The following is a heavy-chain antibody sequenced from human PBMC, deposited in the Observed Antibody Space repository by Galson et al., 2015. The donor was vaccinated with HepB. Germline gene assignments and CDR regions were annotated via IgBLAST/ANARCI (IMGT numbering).Heavy chain of an antibody. CDR1: GFIFKNHA. Sequence: SLRLSCATSGFIFKNHAMTWVRQAPGKGLEWASSISGSGAFTYYADSVKGRFTISRDNSKNMVHLQMNSLRAEDTAFYYCAKDSVSGSYLPTYFDSWGQGTLVTVSS. CDR2: ISGSGAFT. J-gene: IGHJ4*02. D-gene: IGHD1-26*01. V-gene: IGHV3-23*01. CDR3: AKDSVSGSYLPTYFDS.